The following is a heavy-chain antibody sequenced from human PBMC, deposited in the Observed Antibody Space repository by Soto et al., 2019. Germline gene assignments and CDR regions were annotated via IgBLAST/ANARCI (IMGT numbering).Heavy chain of an antibody. CDR2: IDPSDSYT. CDR3: AASLWFGEFNNWFDP. CDR1: GYSFTSYW. V-gene: IGHV5-10-1*03. Sequence: EVQLVQSGAEVKKPGESLRISCKGSGYSFTSYWISWVRQMPGKGLEWMGRIDPSDSYTNYSPSFQGHVTISADKSISTAYLQWSSLKASDTAMYYCAASLWFGEFNNWFDPWGQGTLVTVSS. D-gene: IGHD3-10*01. J-gene: IGHJ5*02.